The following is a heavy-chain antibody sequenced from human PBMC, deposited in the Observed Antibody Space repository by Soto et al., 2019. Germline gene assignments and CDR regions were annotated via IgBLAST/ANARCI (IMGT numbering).Heavy chain of an antibody. J-gene: IGHJ4*02. D-gene: IGHD4-17*01. V-gene: IGHV5-51*01. Sequence: GESLKISFQVSGYTFTIYWIGWVRQMPGKGLEWMGIIYPSDSDTRYSPSFQGQVTISADQSINTAYLQWDSLKASDTAIYYCARPANTVADHFDLWGQGTPVTVSS. CDR3: ARPANTVADHFDL. CDR1: GYTFTIYW. CDR2: IYPSDSDT.